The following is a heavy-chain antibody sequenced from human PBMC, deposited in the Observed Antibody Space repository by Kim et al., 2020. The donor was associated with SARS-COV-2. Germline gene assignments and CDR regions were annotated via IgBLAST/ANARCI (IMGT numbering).Heavy chain of an antibody. CDR1: GYTFTGYY. CDR2: INPNSGGT. Sequence: ASVKVSCKASGYTFTGYYMHWVRQAPGQGLEWMGRINPNSGGTNYAQKFQGRVTMTRDTSISTAYMELSRLRSDDTAVYYCARKLLWFGELPLGMDVWGQGTTVTVSS. V-gene: IGHV1-2*06. D-gene: IGHD3-10*01. CDR3: ARKLLWFGELPLGMDV. J-gene: IGHJ6*02.